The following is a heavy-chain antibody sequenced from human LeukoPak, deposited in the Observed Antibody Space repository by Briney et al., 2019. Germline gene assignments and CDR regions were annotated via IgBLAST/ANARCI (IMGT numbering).Heavy chain of an antibody. D-gene: IGHD3-22*01. CDR2: ISSSRSYI. CDR1: GFTFSSYS. CDR3: ARTGAYYYDSSGYLDY. Sequence: GGSLRLSCAASGFTFSSYSMNWVRQAPGKGLEWVSSISSSRSYIYYADSVKGRFTISRDNAKNTLYLQMNSLRAEDTAVYYCARTGAYYYDSSGYLDYWGQGTLVTVSS. V-gene: IGHV3-21*01. J-gene: IGHJ4*02.